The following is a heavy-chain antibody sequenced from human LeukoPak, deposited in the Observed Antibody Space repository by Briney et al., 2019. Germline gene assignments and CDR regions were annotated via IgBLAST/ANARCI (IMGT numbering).Heavy chain of an antibody. CDR1: GGSISSYY. CDR3: ARVSYGSGRRGPFDY. J-gene: IGHJ4*02. Sequence: SETLSLTCTVSGGSISSYYWSWIRQPPGKGLEWIGYIYYRGSTNYNPSLKSRVTISVDTSKNQFSLKLSSVTAADTAVYYCARVSYGSGRRGPFDYWGQGTLVTVSS. D-gene: IGHD3-10*01. CDR2: IYYRGST. V-gene: IGHV4-59*01.